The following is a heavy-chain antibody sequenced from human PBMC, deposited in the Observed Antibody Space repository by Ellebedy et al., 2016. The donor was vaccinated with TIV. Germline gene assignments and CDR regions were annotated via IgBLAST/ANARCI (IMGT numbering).Heavy chain of an antibody. J-gene: IGHJ4*02. CDR1: GNTFIPYA. Sequence: ASVKVSXXASGNTFIPYAFTWVRQAPGHGLVWMGWIVSYNGKTHYAARFQGRVTVTTDKSTSEVYMEMTGLKSDDTAVYYCARGRFVCPDFWSTDLCDNWISDWGQGTLVTVSS. CDR2: IVSYNGKT. D-gene: IGHD1-1*01. CDR3: ARGRFVCPDFWSTDLCDNWISD. V-gene: IGHV1-18*04.